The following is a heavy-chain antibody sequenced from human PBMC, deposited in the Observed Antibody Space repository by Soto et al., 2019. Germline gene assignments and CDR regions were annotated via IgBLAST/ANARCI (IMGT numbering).Heavy chain of an antibody. CDR2: IIPIFGTA. D-gene: IGHD3-22*01. CDR1: GGTFSSYA. Sequence: QVQLVQSGAEVKKPGSSVKVSCKASGGTFSSYAISWVRQAPGQGLEWMGGIIPIFGTANYAQKFQGRVTITADESTSTDYMELSSLRSQDTAVYYCARDPTYYDSSGYYSVHAFDIWGQGTMVTVSS. CDR3: ARDPTYYDSSGYYSVHAFDI. J-gene: IGHJ3*02. V-gene: IGHV1-69*01.